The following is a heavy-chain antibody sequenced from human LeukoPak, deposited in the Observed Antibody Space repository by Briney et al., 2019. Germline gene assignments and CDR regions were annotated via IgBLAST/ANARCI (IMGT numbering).Heavy chain of an antibody. CDR3: ATLRVGESDY. CDR2: ISSSSSYI. Sequence: GGSLRLSCAASGFTFSSYSMNWVRQAPGKGLEWVSSISSSSSYIYYADSVKGRFTISRDNAKNSLYLQMNSLRAEDTAMYYCATLRVGESDYWGQGTLVTVSS. V-gene: IGHV3-21*01. J-gene: IGHJ4*02. D-gene: IGHD3-10*01. CDR1: GFTFSSYS.